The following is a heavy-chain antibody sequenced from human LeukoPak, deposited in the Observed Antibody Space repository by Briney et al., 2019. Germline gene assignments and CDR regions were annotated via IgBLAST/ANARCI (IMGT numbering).Heavy chain of an antibody. J-gene: IGHJ4*02. CDR3: AKAPTYYYGSGSYSVLVY. CDR2: ISGSGGST. D-gene: IGHD3-10*01. Sequence: PGGSLRLSCAASGFTFSSYGMSWVRQAPGEGLEWVSAISGSGGSTYYADSVKGRFTISRDNSKNTLYLQMNSLRAEDTAVYYCAKAPTYYYGSGSYSVLVYWGQGTLVTVSS. CDR1: GFTFSSYG. V-gene: IGHV3-23*01.